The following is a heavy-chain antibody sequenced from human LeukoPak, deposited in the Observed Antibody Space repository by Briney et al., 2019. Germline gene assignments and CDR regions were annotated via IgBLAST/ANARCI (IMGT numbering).Heavy chain of an antibody. V-gene: IGHV4-39*01. CDR2: IYSSGNT. J-gene: IGHJ4*02. Sequence: SETLSLTCAVSGASISSSNYYWGWVRQSPGKGLEWIGNIYSSGNTYYNASLKSRVTMYIDTSKDQFSLKLSSVTAADTAMYYCAKSNGYGLIDYWGQGTLVTVSS. CDR1: GASISSSNYY. D-gene: IGHD5-12*01. CDR3: AKSNGYGLIDY.